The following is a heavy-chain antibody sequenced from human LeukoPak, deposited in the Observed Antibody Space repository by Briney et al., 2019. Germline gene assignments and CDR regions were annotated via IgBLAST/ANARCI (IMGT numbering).Heavy chain of an antibody. CDR3: AKGRRGPPVVVVTATGGYFDY. CDR1: GFTFTGYA. Sequence: GGSLRLSCAASGFTFTGYAMSWVRQAPGKGLEWVSAITGTGGTTYYAASVKGRFTVSRDNSKDTLYLQMSSLRDEDTAIYYCAKGRRGPPVVVVTATGGYFDYWGQGTLVTVSS. J-gene: IGHJ4*02. D-gene: IGHD2-21*02. CDR2: ITGTGGTT. V-gene: IGHV3-23*01.